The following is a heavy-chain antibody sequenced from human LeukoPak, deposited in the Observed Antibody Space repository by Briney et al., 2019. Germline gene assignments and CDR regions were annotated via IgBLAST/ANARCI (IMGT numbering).Heavy chain of an antibody. D-gene: IGHD1-26*01. Sequence: GGSLRLSCAASGFTLSSYWMNWVRQAPGKGLEWVSSISSSSSYIYYADSVKGRFTISRDNAKNSLYLQMNSLRAEDTAVYYCANDRAVGGDYPSWGQGTLVTVSS. CDR1: GFTLSSYW. CDR3: ANDRAVGGDYPS. J-gene: IGHJ4*02. V-gene: IGHV3-21*01. CDR2: ISSSSSYI.